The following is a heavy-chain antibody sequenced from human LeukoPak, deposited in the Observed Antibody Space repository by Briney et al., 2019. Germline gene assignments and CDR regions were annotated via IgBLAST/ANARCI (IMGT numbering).Heavy chain of an antibody. CDR1: GFTFSSYS. CDR2: ISSSGSTI. D-gene: IGHD2-2*01. CDR3: ARDKGSTMAGVWWFDP. V-gene: IGHV3-48*04. Sequence: PGGSLRLSCAASGFTFSSYSMNWVRQAPGKGLEWVSSISSSGSTIYYADSVKGRFTISRDNAKNSLYLQMNSLRAEDTAVYYCARDKGSTMAGVWWFDPWGQGTLVTVSS. J-gene: IGHJ5*02.